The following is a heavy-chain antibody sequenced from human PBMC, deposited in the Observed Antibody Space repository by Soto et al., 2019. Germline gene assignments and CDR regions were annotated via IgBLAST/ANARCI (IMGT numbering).Heavy chain of an antibody. CDR1: GDTFGRFT. V-gene: IGHV1-69*13. CDR3: ARDPSTINNLIGVWFDP. CDR2: IKPISDIT. J-gene: IGHJ5*02. D-gene: IGHD4-4*01. Sequence: GASVKASCKASGDTFGRFTINWVRQAPGQGLEWMGGIKPISDITNYAQRFQGRVTFTADASTSTVYLELSSLRSEDTAMYYCARDPSTINNLIGVWFDPWGQGTLVTVSS.